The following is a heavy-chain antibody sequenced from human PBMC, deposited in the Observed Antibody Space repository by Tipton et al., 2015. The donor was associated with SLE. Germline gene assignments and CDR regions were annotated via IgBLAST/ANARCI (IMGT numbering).Heavy chain of an antibody. CDR3: ARGASGSSDY. CDR2: SNYIWSI. V-gene: IGHV4-61*05. Sequence: TLSLTCTVSGSAISSTIYHRGWSRQPPGKGLECNGYSNYIWSINHNPTLKSRVTISVDTSKNQFSLKLSSVTAADTAVYYCARGASGSSDYWGQGTLVTVSS. CDR1: GSAISSTIYH. D-gene: IGHD1-26*01. J-gene: IGHJ4*02.